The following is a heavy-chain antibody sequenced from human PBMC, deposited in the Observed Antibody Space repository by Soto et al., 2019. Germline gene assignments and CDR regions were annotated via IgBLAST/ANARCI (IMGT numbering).Heavy chain of an antibody. Sequence: PSETLSLTCTVSGGSISSYYWSWIRQPPGKGLEWIGYNYYSGSTNYNPSLKSRVTISVDTSKNQFSLKLSSVTAADTAVYYCARAVAIAFDYYYYGMDVWGQGTTVTVSS. CDR2: NYYSGST. CDR1: GGSISSYY. V-gene: IGHV4-59*01. D-gene: IGHD6-19*01. J-gene: IGHJ6*02. CDR3: ARAVAIAFDYYYYGMDV.